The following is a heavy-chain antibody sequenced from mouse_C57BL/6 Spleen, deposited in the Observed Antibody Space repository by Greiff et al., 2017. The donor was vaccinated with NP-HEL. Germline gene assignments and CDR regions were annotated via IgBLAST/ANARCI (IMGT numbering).Heavy chain of an antibody. J-gene: IGHJ1*03. CDR3: ARPNGSTRHWYFDV. V-gene: IGHV5-6*01. CDR1: GFTFSSYG. Sequence: EVMLVESGGDLVKPGGSLKLSCAASGFTFSSYGMSWVRQTPDKRLEWVATISSGGSYTYYPDSVKGRFTISRDNAKNTLYLQMSSLKSEDTAMYYCARPNGSTRHWYFDVWGTGTTVTVSS. D-gene: IGHD1-1*01. CDR2: ISSGGSYT.